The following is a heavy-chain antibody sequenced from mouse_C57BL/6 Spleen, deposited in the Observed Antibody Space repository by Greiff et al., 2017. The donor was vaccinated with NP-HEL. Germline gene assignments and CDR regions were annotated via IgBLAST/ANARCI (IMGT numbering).Heavy chain of an antibody. CDR3: ARRGNYRYYFDY. J-gene: IGHJ2*01. D-gene: IGHD2-14*01. V-gene: IGHV1-50*01. CDR2: IDPSDSYT. Sequence: QVQLQQPGAELVKPGASVTLSCKASGYTFTSYWMQWVKQRPGQGLEWIGEIDPSDSYTNYNQKFQGKATLTVDTSSSTAYMQLSSLTSEDSAVYYCARRGNYRYYFDYWGQGTTLTVSS. CDR1: GYTFTSYW.